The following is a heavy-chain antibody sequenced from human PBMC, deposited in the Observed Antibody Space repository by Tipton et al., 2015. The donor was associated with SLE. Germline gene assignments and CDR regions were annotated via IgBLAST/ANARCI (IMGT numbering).Heavy chain of an antibody. J-gene: IGHJ3*01. CDR1: GGSFSGYY. CDR3: AQRDDFWSGYQV. CDR2: IYYSGNT. V-gene: IGHV4-59*01. Sequence: TLSLTCAVYGGSFSGYYWSWIRQPPGKGLEWIGYIYYSGNTNYNPSLKSRVTISVDTSKNQFSLKLSSVTAADTAVYYCAQRDDFWSGYQVWGQGTMVTVSS. D-gene: IGHD3-3*01.